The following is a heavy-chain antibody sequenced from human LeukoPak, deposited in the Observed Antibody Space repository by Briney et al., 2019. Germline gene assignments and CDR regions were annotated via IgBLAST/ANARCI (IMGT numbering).Heavy chain of an antibody. Sequence: PGESLKISSQAFGYSFPGYWIGLVRQMPGEGLGWMGIIFSGDSQSKYSPSFQGQVTLSAYRSIHTPYLQWSSLKASDTAVYYCTRLRGSSLPQYYFDLWGRGTRVSV. CDR2: IFSGDSQS. CDR1: GYSFPGYW. V-gene: IGHV5-51*01. CDR3: TRLRGSSLPQYYFDL. D-gene: IGHD1-14*01. J-gene: IGHJ2*01.